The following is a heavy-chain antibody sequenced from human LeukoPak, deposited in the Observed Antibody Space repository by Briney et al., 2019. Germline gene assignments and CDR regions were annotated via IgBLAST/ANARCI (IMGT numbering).Heavy chain of an antibody. Sequence: GGSLRLSCAASGFTFSSYGMHWVRQAPGKGLEWVAVISCDGSNKYYADSVKGRFTISRDNSKNTLYLQMNSLRAEDTAVYYCAKDSLWFGESYFDYWGQGTLVTVSS. J-gene: IGHJ4*02. CDR1: GFTFSSYG. D-gene: IGHD3-10*01. CDR3: AKDSLWFGESYFDY. V-gene: IGHV3-30*18. CDR2: ISCDGSNK.